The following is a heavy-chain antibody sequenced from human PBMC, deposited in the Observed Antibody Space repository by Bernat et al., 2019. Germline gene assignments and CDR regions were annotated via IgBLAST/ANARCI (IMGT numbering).Heavy chain of an antibody. J-gene: IGHJ3*02. CDR2: IYYSGST. CDR1: RGSISSYY. CDR3: ARSPIVVVVAATRRADAFDI. V-gene: IGHV4-59*01. Sequence: QLQLQESGPGLVKPSETLSLTCTASRGSISSYYWSWIRQPPGKGLEWIGYIYYSGSTNYNPSLKSRVTISVDTSKNQFSLKLSSVTAADTAVYYCARSPIVVVVAATRRADAFDIWGQGTMVTVSS. D-gene: IGHD2-15*01.